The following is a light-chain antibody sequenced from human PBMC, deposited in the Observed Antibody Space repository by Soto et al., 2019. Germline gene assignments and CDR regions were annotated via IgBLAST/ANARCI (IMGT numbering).Light chain of an antibody. J-gene: IGKJ1*01. CDR3: QQRSKWPRT. V-gene: IGKV3-11*01. Sequence: EIVLTQSPATLSLSPGEIAILSCRASQSINSYLDWYQQKPGQAPRLLIYAAFNRATGIPARFSGSGSGTDFTLTISSLEPEDFAIYYCQQRSKWPRTFGQGTKVEIK. CDR1: QSINSY. CDR2: AAF.